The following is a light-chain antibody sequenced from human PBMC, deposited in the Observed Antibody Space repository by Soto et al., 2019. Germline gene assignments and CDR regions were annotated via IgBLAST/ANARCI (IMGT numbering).Light chain of an antibody. CDR1: RSNIGSNP. CDR2: SNN. Sequence: QSVLTQPPSASGTPGQRVTISCSGSRSNIGSNPVNWYQQLPGTAPKLLIDSNNQRPSGVPDRFSGSRSGTSASLAISGLQSEDEADYYCGAWDDSLYGRVFGTGTKLTVL. CDR3: GAWDDSLYGRV. J-gene: IGLJ1*01. V-gene: IGLV1-44*01.